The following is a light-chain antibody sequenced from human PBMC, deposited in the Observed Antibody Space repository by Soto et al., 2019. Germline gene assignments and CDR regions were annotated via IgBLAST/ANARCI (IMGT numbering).Light chain of an antibody. CDR2: ATT. CDR3: LLSYHSVGEV. J-gene: IGLJ3*02. Sequence: QAVVTQEPSVTVSPGGTVTLTCGSSTGPVTSGHYPYWFQQRPGQAPRTLISATTNRQSWTPARFSGSLLGGKAALTLSGAQPEDEADYYCLLSYHSVGEVFGGGTKVTVL. CDR1: TGPVTSGHY. V-gene: IGLV7-46*01.